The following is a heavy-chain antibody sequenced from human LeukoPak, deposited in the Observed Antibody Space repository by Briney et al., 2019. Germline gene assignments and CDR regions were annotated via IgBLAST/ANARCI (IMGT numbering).Heavy chain of an antibody. Sequence: SETLSLTCTVSGGSVSSPDSYWSWIRQPPGKGLEWIGNVYYIGTTTYNSSLETRVTLSVDKSKNHFSLILTSVTAADTAIYFCARNTSSSPWFDPWGQGTLVTVSS. CDR3: ARNTSSSPWFDP. J-gene: IGHJ5*02. CDR1: GGSVSSPDSY. D-gene: IGHD6-6*01. V-gene: IGHV4-61*03. CDR2: VYYIGTT.